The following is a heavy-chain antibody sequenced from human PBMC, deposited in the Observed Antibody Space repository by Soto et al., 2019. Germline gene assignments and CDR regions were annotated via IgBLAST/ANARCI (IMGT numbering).Heavy chain of an antibody. CDR3: ARDFEYSSSSTIYYYYGMDV. V-gene: IGHV4-59*01. Sequence: SETLSLTCTVSGGNIGSYYWSWIRQPPGKGLEWIGYIYYSGSTNYNPSLKSRVTISVDTSKNQFSLKLSSVTAADTAVYYCARDFEYSSSSTIYYYYGMDVWGQGTTVTVSS. D-gene: IGHD6-6*01. J-gene: IGHJ6*02. CDR2: IYYSGST. CDR1: GGNIGSYY.